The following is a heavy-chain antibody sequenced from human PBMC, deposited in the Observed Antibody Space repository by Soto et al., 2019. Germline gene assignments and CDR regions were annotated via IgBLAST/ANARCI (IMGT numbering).Heavy chain of an antibody. J-gene: IGHJ4*02. CDR3: AGTSSLDY. CDR1: GFTVSSNY. CDR2: IYSAGST. Sequence: EVQLVESGGGLVQPGGSLRLSCAASGFTVSSNYMTWVRQAPGKGLEWVSLIYSAGSTYYADSVKGRFTISRDNSKNTLYLQMNRLRAEDTAVYYCAGTSSLDYWGQGTLVTVS. V-gene: IGHV3-66*01. D-gene: IGHD3-10*01.